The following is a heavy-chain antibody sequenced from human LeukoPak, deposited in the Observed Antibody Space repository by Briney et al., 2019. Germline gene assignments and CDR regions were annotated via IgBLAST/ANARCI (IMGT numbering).Heavy chain of an antibody. Sequence: GGSLRLSCLASGFSFNSYTMNWVREAPGKGLEWVSTISPVSSYTWYAESVKGRFTISRDNPKNSLYLQMDSLRAEDTAAYYCVRDVSRRIGMDVWGQGTTVTVSS. CDR3: VRDVSRRIGMDV. J-gene: IGHJ6*02. CDR1: GFSFNSYT. V-gene: IGHV3-21*01. CDR2: ISPVSSYT. D-gene: IGHD2/OR15-2a*01.